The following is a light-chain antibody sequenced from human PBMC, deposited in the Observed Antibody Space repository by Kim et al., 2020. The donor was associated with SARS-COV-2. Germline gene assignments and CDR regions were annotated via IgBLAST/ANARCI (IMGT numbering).Light chain of an antibody. V-gene: IGKV1-5*03. J-gene: IGKJ1*01. CDR2: KAS. CDR3: QQYNSYWT. Sequence: AASVGDRVTITCRARQSISSWVAWYQQKPGKAPKLLIYKASSLESGVPSRFSGSGSGTEFTLTISSLQPDDFATYYCQQYNSYWTFGQGTKVDIK. CDR1: QSISSW.